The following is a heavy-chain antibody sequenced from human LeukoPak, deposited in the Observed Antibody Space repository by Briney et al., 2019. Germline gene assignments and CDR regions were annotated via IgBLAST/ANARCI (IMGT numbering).Heavy chain of an antibody. CDR2: ISSSSSTI. Sequence: GGTLRLSCAASGFTFSSYSMNWVRQAPGKGLEWVSYISSSSSTIYYADSVKGRFTISRDNAKNSLYLQMNSLRAEDTAVYYCARDGYYYDSSGYYHYFDSWGQGTLVTVSS. V-gene: IGHV3-48*01. CDR3: ARDGYYYDSSGYYHYFDS. J-gene: IGHJ4*02. D-gene: IGHD3-22*01. CDR1: GFTFSSYS.